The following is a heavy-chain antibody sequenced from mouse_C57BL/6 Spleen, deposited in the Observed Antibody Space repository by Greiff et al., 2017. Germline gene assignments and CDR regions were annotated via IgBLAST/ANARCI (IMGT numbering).Heavy chain of an antibody. Sequence: QVQLQQSGAELVRPGTSVKVSCKASGYAFTNYLIEWVQQRPGQGLEWIGVINPGSGGTNYTEKFKGKATLTADKSSSTAYLQLSSLTSEDSAVYCCARVGDYDGSRGLDYWGQGTTLTVSS. CDR2: INPGSGGT. D-gene: IGHD1-1*01. CDR3: ARVGDYDGSRGLDY. J-gene: IGHJ4*01. CDR1: GYAFTNYL. V-gene: IGHV1-54*01.